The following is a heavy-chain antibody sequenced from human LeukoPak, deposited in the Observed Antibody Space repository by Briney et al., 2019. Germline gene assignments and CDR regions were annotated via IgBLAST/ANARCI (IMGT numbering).Heavy chain of an antibody. CDR1: GYTFTSYG. CDR2: ISAYNGNT. V-gene: IGHV1-18*01. CDR3: ARDRSLRYFDWSPEY. Sequence: ASLKVSCKASGYTFTSYGISWVRQAPGQGLEWMGWISAYNGNTNYAQQLQGRVTMTTDTSTSTAYMELRSLRSDDTAVYYCARDRSLRYFDWSPEYWGQGTLVTVSS. D-gene: IGHD3-9*01. J-gene: IGHJ4*02.